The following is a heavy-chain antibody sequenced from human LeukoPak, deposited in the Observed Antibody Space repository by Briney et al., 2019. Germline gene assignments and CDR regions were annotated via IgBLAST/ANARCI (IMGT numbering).Heavy chain of an antibody. CDR2: IYYSGST. D-gene: IGHD2-2*01. CDR3: ARGKTKYCSSTSCLDLDV. Sequence: SETLSLTCTVSGGSIRSSYYYWGWIRQPPGKGLEWIGSIYYSGSTYYNPSLKSRVTISVDTSKNQFSLKLRSVTAADTAVYYCARGKTKYCSSTSCLDLDVWGQGTTVTVSS. J-gene: IGHJ6*02. V-gene: IGHV4-39*01. CDR1: GGSIRSSYYY.